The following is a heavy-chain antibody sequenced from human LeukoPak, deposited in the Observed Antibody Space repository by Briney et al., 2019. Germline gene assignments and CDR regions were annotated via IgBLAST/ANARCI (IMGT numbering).Heavy chain of an antibody. D-gene: IGHD6-19*01. CDR2: INPNSGGT. J-gene: IGHJ4*02. CDR1: GYTFTGYY. V-gene: IGHV1-2*04. Sequence: ASVKVSCKASGYTFTGYYMHWVRQAPGQGLEWMGWINPNSGGTNYAQKFQGWVTMTRDTSISTAYMELSRLRSDDTAVYYCARDGVADTGYFDYWGQGTLVTVSS. CDR3: ARDGVADTGYFDY.